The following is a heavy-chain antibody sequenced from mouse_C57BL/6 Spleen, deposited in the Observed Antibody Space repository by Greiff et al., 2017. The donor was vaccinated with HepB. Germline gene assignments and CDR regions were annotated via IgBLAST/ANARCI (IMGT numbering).Heavy chain of an antibody. Sequence: EVKLMESGPGLVKPSQSLSLTCSVTGYSITSGYYWNWIRQFPGNKLEWMGYISYDGSNNYNPSLKNRISITRDTSKNQFFLKLNSVTTEDTATYYCAREEVVAHYYAMDYWGQGTSVTVSS. CDR1: GYSITSGYY. J-gene: IGHJ4*01. CDR2: ISYDGSN. V-gene: IGHV3-6*01. D-gene: IGHD1-1*01. CDR3: AREEVVAHYYAMDY.